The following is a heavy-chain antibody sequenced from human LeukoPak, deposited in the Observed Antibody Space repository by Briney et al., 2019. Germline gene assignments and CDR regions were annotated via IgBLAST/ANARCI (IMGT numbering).Heavy chain of an antibody. Sequence: SETLSLTCTVSGGSISSYYWSWIRQPPGKGLEWIGYIYHSGSTYYNPSLKSRVTISVDRSKNQFSLKLSSVTAADTAVYYCARVYSGYEWGWYFDLWGHGTLVTVSS. CDR2: IYHSGST. CDR1: GGSISSYY. V-gene: IGHV4-59*12. D-gene: IGHD5-12*01. J-gene: IGHJ2*01. CDR3: ARVYSGYEWGWYFDL.